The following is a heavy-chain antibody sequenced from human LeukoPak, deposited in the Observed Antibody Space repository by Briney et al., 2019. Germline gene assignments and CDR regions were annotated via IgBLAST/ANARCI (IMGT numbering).Heavy chain of an antibody. J-gene: IGHJ4*02. CDR1: GASLNDYY. CDR2: IHSSGSA. V-gene: IGHV4-59*12. Sequence: SETLSLTCTVSGASLNDYYWSWIRQPPGKALEWIGFIHSSGSANSNPSLTSRFTISIDTSKNQFSLNLRSLTAADTAVYFCASGAADGYNFGFDYWGQGTLAAVSS. CDR3: ASGAADGYNFGFDY. D-gene: IGHD5-24*01.